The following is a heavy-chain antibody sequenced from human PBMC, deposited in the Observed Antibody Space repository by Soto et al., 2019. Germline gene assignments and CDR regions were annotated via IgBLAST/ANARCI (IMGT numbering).Heavy chain of an antibody. CDR1: GYTLSELS. Sequence: ASVKVSCKVSGYTLSELSMHWVRQAPGKGLEWMGGFDPEDGEPIYAQKFQGRVAMTEDTSTDTAYMELSSLRSEDTAVYYCAIERRVLLSPAGMDVWGQGTTVTVSS. J-gene: IGHJ6*02. V-gene: IGHV1-24*01. CDR3: AIERRVLLSPAGMDV. CDR2: FDPEDGEP. D-gene: IGHD3-16*01.